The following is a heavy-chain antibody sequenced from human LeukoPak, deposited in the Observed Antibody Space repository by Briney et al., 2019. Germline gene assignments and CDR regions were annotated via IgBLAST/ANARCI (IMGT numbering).Heavy chain of an antibody. J-gene: IGHJ4*02. D-gene: IGHD2-21*02. CDR3: ARDPQIAPDCGGDCYPGD. CDR1: GYTFTSYG. CDR2: ISAYNGNT. Sequence: GASVKVSCKPSGYTFTSYGISWVRQAPGQGLEWMGWISAYNGNTNYAQKLQGRVTMTTDTSTSTAYMELRSLRSDDTAVYYCARDPQIAPDCGGDCYPGDWGQGTLVTVSS. V-gene: IGHV1-18*01.